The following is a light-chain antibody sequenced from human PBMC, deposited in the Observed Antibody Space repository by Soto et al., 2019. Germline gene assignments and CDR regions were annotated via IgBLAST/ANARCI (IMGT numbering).Light chain of an antibody. Sequence: DIKMTPSPSTLSAYVGDRVTVTCRGSQSFSGWLGWYQQKPGKAPKLLIYDASNLESGVPSRFSGSGSGTEFTLTISSLQPDDFASYYCQQFRTFGQGTKVDIK. J-gene: IGKJ1*01. CDR2: DAS. V-gene: IGKV1-5*01. CDR3: QQFRT. CDR1: QSFSGW.